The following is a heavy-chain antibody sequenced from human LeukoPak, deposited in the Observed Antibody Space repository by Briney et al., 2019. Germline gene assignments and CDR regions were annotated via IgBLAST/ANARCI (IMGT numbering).Heavy chain of an antibody. CDR3: AREGVVGPTPAAFDI. CDR2: IIPIFGKA. J-gene: IGHJ3*02. V-gene: IGHV1-69*01. D-gene: IGHD1-26*01. Sequence: ASVKVSCKASGGTFSSYGISWVRQAPGQGLEWMGGIIPIFGKADYAQKSQGRVTITADESTSIVYMELSSLRSEDTAVYYCAREGVVGPTPAAFDIWGQGTMVTVSS. CDR1: GGTFSSYG.